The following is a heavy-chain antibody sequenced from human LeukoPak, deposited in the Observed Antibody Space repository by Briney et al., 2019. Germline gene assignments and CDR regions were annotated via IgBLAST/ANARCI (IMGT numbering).Heavy chain of an antibody. CDR3: ARDRYFDLSSRPGGGTG. D-gene: IGHD2-15*01. Sequence: GASVRVSCKASGYTFTSYFMHWVRQASGQGLEWMGIINPSGGSTSYAQKFQGRVTMTRDTSTSTVYMELSSLRSEDTAVYYCARDRYFDLSSRPGGGTGWGQGTLVTVSS. V-gene: IGHV1-46*01. CDR2: INPSGGST. CDR1: GYTFTSYF. J-gene: IGHJ4*02.